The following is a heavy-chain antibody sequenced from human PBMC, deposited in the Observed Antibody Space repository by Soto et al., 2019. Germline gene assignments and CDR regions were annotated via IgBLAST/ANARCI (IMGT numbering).Heavy chain of an antibody. CDR3: ARKDGLVSLYPPEFDP. J-gene: IGHJ5*02. D-gene: IGHD2-8*01. CDR1: GFIFNDHY. Sequence: GGSLRLSCAASGFIFNDHYFDWVRQAPGRGLEWVGRTKNKANSYITEYAASVKGRFTISRDESKNSVFLQMNSLRTEDTAVYYCARKDGLVSLYPPEFDPRGQGTLVTVSS. V-gene: IGHV3-72*01. CDR2: TKNKANSYIT.